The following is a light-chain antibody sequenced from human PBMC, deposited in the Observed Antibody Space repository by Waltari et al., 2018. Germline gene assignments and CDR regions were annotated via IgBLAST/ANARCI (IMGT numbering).Light chain of an antibody. J-gene: IGKJ4*01. CDR2: GVS. CDR3: MQALQTPLT. CDR1: QSLLHSNGNTY. Sequence: DIVMTQTPLSLPVTPGEPASIPCRSSQSLLHSNGNTYLYWYLQKPGQPPRLLIYGVSNRFSGVPDRFSGSGSGTDFTLKISRVEAEDVGLYYCMQALQTPLTFGGGTKVEIK. V-gene: IGKV2-29*02.